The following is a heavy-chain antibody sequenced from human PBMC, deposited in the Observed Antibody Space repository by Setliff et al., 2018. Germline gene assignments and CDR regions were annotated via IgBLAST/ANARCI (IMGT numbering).Heavy chain of an antibody. J-gene: IGHJ6*02. Sequence: PSETLSLTCTVSGGSISSGNDYWSWIRQPAGKGLEWIGRVYTTGITNCNPPLKSRVTISLDTSKNRISLELRSVTAADTAVYYCARDGHFYIMTGQDTMDVWGQGTTVTVSS. D-gene: IGHD3-9*01. CDR2: VYTTGIT. V-gene: IGHV4-61*02. CDR3: ARDGHFYIMTGQDTMDV. CDR1: GGSISSGNDY.